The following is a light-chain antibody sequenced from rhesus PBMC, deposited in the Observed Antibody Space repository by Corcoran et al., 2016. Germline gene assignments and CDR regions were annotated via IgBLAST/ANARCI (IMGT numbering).Light chain of an antibody. CDR3: LQYISTPYS. V-gene: IGKV1-21*01. Sequence: DIQMTQSPSSLSVFVGDKVTITCRASQGISSWLAWYQQNPGKAPKLLIYKSSSLQSGVPSRFSGSGSGTDFTLTISSLQPEDFATYYCLQYISTPYSFGQGTNLEIK. CDR1: QGISSW. J-gene: IGKJ2*01. CDR2: KSS.